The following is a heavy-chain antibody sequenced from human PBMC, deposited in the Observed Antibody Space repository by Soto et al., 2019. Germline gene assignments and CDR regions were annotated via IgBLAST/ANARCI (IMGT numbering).Heavy chain of an antibody. J-gene: IGHJ6*02. D-gene: IGHD5-12*01. CDR3: ARGRGYSGDDHYYYFDMDV. V-gene: IGHV1-69*01. CDR1: GGTFNNYP. Sequence: QVQLVQSGAEVKKPGSSVKVSCKPSGGTFNNYPITWVRQAPGEGLEWMGGSIPIFGTANYAQKFQGRVTISVDESTSTAYMELSSLRSEDTAVYYCARGRGYSGDDHYYYFDMDVWGQGTTVTVSS. CDR2: SIPIFGTA.